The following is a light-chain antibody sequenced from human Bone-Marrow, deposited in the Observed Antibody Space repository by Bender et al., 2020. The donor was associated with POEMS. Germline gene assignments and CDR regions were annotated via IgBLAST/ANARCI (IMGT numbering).Light chain of an antibody. CDR2: NDD. Sequence: SYVLTQPPSVSVTPGETARITCGGNNIERKNVHWYQQKPGQPPALVVYNDDVRPSGIPDRLSGSNSGDTATLTVSGTQAIDEGDYYCQAWDSNSAVFGTGTKVTVL. V-gene: IGLV3-21*02. J-gene: IGLJ1*01. CDR3: QAWDSNSAV. CDR1: NIERKN.